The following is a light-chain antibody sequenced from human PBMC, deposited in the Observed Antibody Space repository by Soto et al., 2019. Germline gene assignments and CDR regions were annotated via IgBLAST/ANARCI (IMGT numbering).Light chain of an antibody. CDR1: QSISDNN. V-gene: IGKV3-20*01. J-gene: IGKJ3*01. CDR2: AAS. Sequence: EIVLTQSPGTLSLSPGERATLSCRASQSISDNNLAWFQQKPGQAPRLLIYAASSRATGIPDRFSGSGSGTDFTLTINSLEPEDFAMYYCQQDGSLPFTFGPGTKLD. CDR3: QQDGSLPFT.